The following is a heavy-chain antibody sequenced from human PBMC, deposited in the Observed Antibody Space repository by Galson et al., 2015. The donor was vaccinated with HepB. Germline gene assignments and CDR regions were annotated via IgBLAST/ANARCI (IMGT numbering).Heavy chain of an antibody. D-gene: IGHD6-19*01. CDR2: ISAYNGNT. Sequence: SVKVSCKASGYTFTSYGINWVRQAPGQGLEWMGWISAYNGNTNYAQKLRGRVSMTTDTSTSTAYMELRSLRSDDTAVYYCARGVAVGTWYYFDYWGQGTLVTASS. CDR1: GYTFTSYG. CDR3: ARGVAVGTWYYFDY. J-gene: IGHJ4*02. V-gene: IGHV1-18*01.